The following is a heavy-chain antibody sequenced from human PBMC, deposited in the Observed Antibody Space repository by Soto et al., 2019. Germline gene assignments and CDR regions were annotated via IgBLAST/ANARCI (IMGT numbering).Heavy chain of an antibody. V-gene: IGHV1-69*05. D-gene: IGHD4-17*01. J-gene: IGHJ6*03. CDR2: IIPIFGTA. CDR3: ARDLTTVTTAPYYYYYYMDV. Sequence: SVKVSCKASGGTFSSYAISWVRQAPGQGLEWMGGIIPIFGTANYAQKFQGRVTITTDESTSTAYMELRSLRSEDTAVYYCARDLTTVTTAPYYYYYYMDVWGKGTTVTVSS. CDR1: GGTFSSYA.